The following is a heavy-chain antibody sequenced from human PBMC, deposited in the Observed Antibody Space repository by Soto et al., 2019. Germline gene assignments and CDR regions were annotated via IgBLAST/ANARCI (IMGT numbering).Heavy chain of an antibody. Sequence: EVQLVESGGGLVQPGRSLRLSCAASGFTFDDYAMHWVRQAPGKGLEWVSGISWNSGSIGYADSVKGRFTISRDNAKNSLYLQMNSLRAEDTALYYCAKDLYDSSGHPKGYFGYWGQGTLVTVSS. V-gene: IGHV3-9*01. J-gene: IGHJ4*02. CDR2: ISWNSGSI. CDR3: AKDLYDSSGHPKGYFGY. CDR1: GFTFDDYA. D-gene: IGHD3-22*01.